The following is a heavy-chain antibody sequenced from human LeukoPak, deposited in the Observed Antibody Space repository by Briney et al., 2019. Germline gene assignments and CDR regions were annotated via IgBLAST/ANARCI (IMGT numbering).Heavy chain of an antibody. CDR3: AREGEVVTAIPVDY. V-gene: IGHV3-21*01. D-gene: IGHD2-21*02. J-gene: IGHJ4*02. CDR1: GFTFSSYS. Sequence: PGGSLRLSYAASGFTFSSYSMNWVRQAPGKGLEWVSSISSSSSYIYYADSVKGRFTISRDNAKNSLYLQMNSLRGEDTAVYYCAREGEVVTAIPVDYWGQGTLVTVSS. CDR2: ISSSSSYI.